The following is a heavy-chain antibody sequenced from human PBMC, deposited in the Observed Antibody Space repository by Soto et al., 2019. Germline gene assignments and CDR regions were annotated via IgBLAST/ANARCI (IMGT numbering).Heavy chain of an antibody. CDR2: IIPIFGTA. V-gene: IGHV1-69*01. CDR1: GGTFSSYA. Sequence: QVQLVQSGAEVKKPGSSVKVSCKASGGTFSSYAISWVRQAPGQGLEWMGGIIPIFGTANYAQKFQGRVTITADESTSTAYMELSSLRSEDTAVYYCARSSSSPRWDYYYYYGMDVWGQGTTVTVSS. CDR3: ARSSSSPRWDYYYYYGMDV. D-gene: IGHD6-6*01. J-gene: IGHJ6*02.